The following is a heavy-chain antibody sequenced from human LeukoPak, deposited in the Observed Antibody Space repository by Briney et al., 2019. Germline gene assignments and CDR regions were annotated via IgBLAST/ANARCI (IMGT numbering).Heavy chain of an antibody. D-gene: IGHD2-21*02. Sequence: ASVKVSCKASGYTFTGYYMHWVRQAPGQGLEWMGWINPNSGGTNYAQKFQGRVTMTRDTSISTAYMELSSLRSDDTAVYYCARGGTAIKRWFDPWGQGTLVTVSS. J-gene: IGHJ5*02. CDR3: ARGGTAIKRWFDP. CDR2: INPNSGGT. V-gene: IGHV1-2*02. CDR1: GYTFTGYY.